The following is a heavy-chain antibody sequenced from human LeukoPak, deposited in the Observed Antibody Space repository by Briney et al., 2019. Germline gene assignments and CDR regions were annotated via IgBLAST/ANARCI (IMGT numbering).Heavy chain of an antibody. V-gene: IGHV4-59*01. J-gene: IGHJ3*02. CDR2: IYYSVST. CDR1: GASMMSYY. D-gene: IGHD3-16*01. Sequence: SETLSLTCTVSGASMMSYYWNWIRQPPGKGLEWIGYIYYSVSTNYNYSLKSRVTISQDTSKKQISLKLNSVTAADTAVYYCARGALGGVLDIGAKGTMAPVSS. CDR3: ARGALGGVLDI.